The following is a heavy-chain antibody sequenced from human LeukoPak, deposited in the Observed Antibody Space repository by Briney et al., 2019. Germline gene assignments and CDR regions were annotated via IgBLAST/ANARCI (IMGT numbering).Heavy chain of an antibody. CDR2: ISTGSSYI. Sequence: GGSLRLSCAASGFTFSSYSMNWVRQAPGKGLEWVSSISTGSSYIYYADSMKGRFTISRDNAKNTLYLQMNSLRAEDTAVYYCAKHQSYYFDYWGQGTLVTVSS. CDR1: GFTFSSYS. D-gene: IGHD3-16*02. J-gene: IGHJ4*02. V-gene: IGHV3-21*04. CDR3: AKHQSYYFDY.